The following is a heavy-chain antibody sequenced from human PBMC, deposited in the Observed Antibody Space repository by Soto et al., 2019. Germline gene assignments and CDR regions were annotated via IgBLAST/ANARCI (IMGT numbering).Heavy chain of an antibody. CDR1: GLTFSRYA. CDR2: IIYDGSNK. CDR3: AAELGNTGYDGHDY. J-gene: IGHJ4*02. D-gene: IGHD5-12*01. V-gene: IGHV3-30*04. Sequence: QVQLVESGGGVVQPGRSLRLSCAASGLTFSRYAMHWVRQAPGKGLEWVAVIIYDGSNKHYADSVQGRFTISRDNSKNTLYLQMNSLRAEDTAVYYCAAELGNTGYDGHDYWGQGTLVTGSS.